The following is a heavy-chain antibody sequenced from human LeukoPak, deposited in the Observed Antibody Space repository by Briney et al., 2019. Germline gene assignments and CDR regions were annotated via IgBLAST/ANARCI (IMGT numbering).Heavy chain of an antibody. J-gene: IGHJ4*02. CDR2: IYTSGST. D-gene: IGHD1-26*01. Sequence: SETLSLTCTVSGGSISSYYWSWIRQPAGKGLEWIGRIYTSGSTNYNPSLKSRVTMSVDTSKNQFSLKLSSVTAADTAVHYCAREGWVGAVYYFDYWGQGTLVTVSS. CDR1: GGSISSYY. CDR3: AREGWVGAVYYFDY. V-gene: IGHV4-4*07.